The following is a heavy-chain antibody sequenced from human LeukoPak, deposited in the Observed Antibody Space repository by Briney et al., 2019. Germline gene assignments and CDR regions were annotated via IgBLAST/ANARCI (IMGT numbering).Heavy chain of an antibody. V-gene: IGHV1-2*02. Sequence: ASVKVSCKASGYIFTGYYMHWVRQAPGQGLEWMGWINPNSGGTNSAQKFQGRVTMTRDTSISTAYMELSRLRSDDTAVYYCARPFIETPSLGALDYWGQGTLVTVSS. J-gene: IGHJ4*02. CDR1: GYIFTGYY. CDR2: INPNSGGT. CDR3: ARPFIETPSLGALDY. D-gene: IGHD4-23*01.